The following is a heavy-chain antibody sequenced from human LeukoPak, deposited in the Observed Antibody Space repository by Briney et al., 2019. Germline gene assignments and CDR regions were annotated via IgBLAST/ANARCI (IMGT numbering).Heavy chain of an antibody. CDR1: GFTFSSYG. Sequence: QPGGSLRLSCAASGFTFSSYGMHWVRQAPGKGLEWVAVIWYDGSNKYYADSVKGRFTISRDNSKNTLYLQMNSLRAEDTAVYYCARDGIRGYYWAFDYWGQGTLVTVSS. V-gene: IGHV3-33*01. CDR2: IWYDGSNK. CDR3: ARDGIRGYYWAFDY. J-gene: IGHJ4*02. D-gene: IGHD3-22*01.